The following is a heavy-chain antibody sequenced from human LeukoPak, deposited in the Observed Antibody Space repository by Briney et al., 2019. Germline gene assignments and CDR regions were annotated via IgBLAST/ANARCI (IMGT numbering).Heavy chain of an antibody. D-gene: IGHD1-14*01. J-gene: IGHJ3*02. V-gene: IGHV3-23*01. CDR3: AKGKGTNSGAFDI. CDR2: ISGSGDIT. CDR1: AFTFSSYA. Sequence: PGGSLRLSCAASAFTFSSYAVSWVRQAPGKGLKWVSTISGSGDITYYADSVKGRFTISRDNSKNTLYLQMNSLRAEDTAVYYCAKGKGTNSGAFDIWGQGTMVIVSS.